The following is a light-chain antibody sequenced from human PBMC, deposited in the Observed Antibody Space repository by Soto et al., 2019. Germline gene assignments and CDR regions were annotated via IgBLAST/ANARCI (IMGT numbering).Light chain of an antibody. Sequence: QSVLTQPPSASGTPGQRVTISCFGSRSNIGSNTVNWYQQLPGTAPKLVIYSNNQRPSGVPDRFSGSQSGTSASLVISDRQSDDDVGYYCGPWDDSLNGWVFGGGTKLTVL. V-gene: IGLV1-44*01. CDR3: GPWDDSLNGWV. CDR1: RSNIGSNT. J-gene: IGLJ3*02. CDR2: SNN.